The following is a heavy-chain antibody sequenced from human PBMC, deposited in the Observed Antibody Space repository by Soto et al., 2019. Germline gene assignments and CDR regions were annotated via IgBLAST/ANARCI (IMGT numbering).Heavy chain of an antibody. CDR2: IWYDGSND. D-gene: IGHD1-26*01. J-gene: IGHJ6*02. V-gene: IGHV3-33*01. CDR3: ARDRWEFQLFYYGLDV. Sequence: GGSLRLSCAASGFTFSNYGMHWVRQAPGKGLEWVAIIWYDGSNDYYVDSVKGRFTISRDNSKNTLSLQMNSLRAEDTAVYYCARDRWEFQLFYYGLDVWGQGTTVTVS. CDR1: GFTFSNYG.